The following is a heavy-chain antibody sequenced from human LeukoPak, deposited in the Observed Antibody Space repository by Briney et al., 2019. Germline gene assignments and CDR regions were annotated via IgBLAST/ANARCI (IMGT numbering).Heavy chain of an antibody. CDR3: AKDPDYYDSSGYYRGEWT. Sequence: PGGSLRLSCAASGFTFSSYAMSWVRQAPGKGLEWVSAISGSGGSTYYADSVKGRFTISRDNSKNTLYLQMNSLRAEDTAVYYCAKDPDYYDSSGYYRGEWTWGQGTLVTVSS. V-gene: IGHV3-23*01. D-gene: IGHD3-22*01. CDR1: GFTFSSYA. CDR2: ISGSGGST. J-gene: IGHJ5*02.